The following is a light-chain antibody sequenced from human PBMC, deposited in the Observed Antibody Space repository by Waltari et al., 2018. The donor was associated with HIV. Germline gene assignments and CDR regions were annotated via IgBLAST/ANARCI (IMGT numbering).Light chain of an antibody. J-gene: IGKJ2*02. V-gene: IGKV3-20*01. CDR1: QSVSSSY. Sequence: EIVLTQSPGTLSLSTGDRATLSCRASQSVSSSYLACYQQKPGQAPRLLIYGASSRATGIPDRFSGSGSGTDFTLTISRLEPEDFAVYYCHQYGSSPRTFGQGTKLEIK. CDR3: HQYGSSPRT. CDR2: GAS.